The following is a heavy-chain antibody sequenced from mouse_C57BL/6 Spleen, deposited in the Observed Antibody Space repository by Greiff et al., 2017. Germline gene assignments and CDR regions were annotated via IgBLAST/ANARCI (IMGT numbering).Heavy chain of an antibody. CDR2: INPYNSGT. CDR1: GYTFTDYY. Sequence: EVQLQQSGPVLVKPGASVKMSCKASGYTFTDYYMNWVKQSHGKSLEWIGVINPYNSGTSYNQKFKGKATLTVDKSSSTAYMELNSLTSEDSAVYYCARDYGSSHYYAMDYWGQGTSVTVSS. V-gene: IGHV1-19*01. D-gene: IGHD1-1*01. J-gene: IGHJ4*01. CDR3: ARDYGSSHYYAMDY.